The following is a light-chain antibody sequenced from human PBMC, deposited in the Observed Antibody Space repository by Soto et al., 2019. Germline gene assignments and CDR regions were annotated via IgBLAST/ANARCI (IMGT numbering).Light chain of an antibody. Sequence: QSVLTQPASVSGSPGQSITISCTGTNSDVGDYNYVSWYQQYPGKAPKLLIYDVSNRPSGISNRFSGSKSGNTASLTISGLQAEDEADYYCSSYTSSTTIVFGGGTKVTVL. CDR1: NSDVGDYNY. CDR3: SSYTSSTTIV. J-gene: IGLJ2*01. V-gene: IGLV2-14*01. CDR2: DVS.